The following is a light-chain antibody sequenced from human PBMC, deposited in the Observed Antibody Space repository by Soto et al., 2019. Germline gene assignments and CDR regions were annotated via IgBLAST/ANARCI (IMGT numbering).Light chain of an antibody. CDR1: SSDVGSYNL. Sequence: QSALTQPASVSGSPGQSITISCTGTSSDVGSYNLVSWNQQHPGKAPKLIIYEGSKRPSGVSNRFSGSKSGNTASLTISGLQAEDEADYYCCSYAGSSTHAVFGGGTQLTVL. V-gene: IGLV2-23*01. J-gene: IGLJ7*01. CDR2: EGS. CDR3: CSYAGSSTHAV.